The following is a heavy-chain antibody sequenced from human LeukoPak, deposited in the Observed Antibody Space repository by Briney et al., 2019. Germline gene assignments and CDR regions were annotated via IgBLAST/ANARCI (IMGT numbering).Heavy chain of an antibody. CDR3: ARDRNNRGRGYDFWSGYAPYGMDV. CDR2: INHSGST. J-gene: IGHJ6*02. Sequence: SETLSLTCAVYGGSFSGYYWSWIRQPPGKGLEWIGEINHSGSTNYNPSLKSRVTISVDTSKKQFSLKLSSVTAADTAVYYCARDRNNRGRGYDFWSGYAPYGMDVWGQGTTVTVSS. CDR1: GGSFSGYY. V-gene: IGHV4-34*01. D-gene: IGHD3-3*01.